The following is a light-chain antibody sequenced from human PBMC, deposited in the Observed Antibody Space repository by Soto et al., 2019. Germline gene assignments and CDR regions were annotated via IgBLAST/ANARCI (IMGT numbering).Light chain of an antibody. CDR1: SSDVGGYNY. V-gene: IGLV2-14*01. CDR3: SSYTSSSTRV. J-gene: IGLJ1*01. CDR2: DVS. Sequence: QSALTQPASVSGCPGQSITISCTGTSSDVGGYNYVSWYQQHPGKAPKLMIYDVSNRPSGVSNRFSGSKSGNTASLTISGLQAEHEADYYCSSYTSSSTRVFGTWTKLTVL.